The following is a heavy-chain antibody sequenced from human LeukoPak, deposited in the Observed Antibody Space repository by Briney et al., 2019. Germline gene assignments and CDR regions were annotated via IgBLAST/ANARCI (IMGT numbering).Heavy chain of an antibody. CDR2: INHSGST. Sequence: SETLSLTCAVYGGSFSGYYWSWIRQPPGKGLEWIGEINHSGSTNYNPSLKSRVTISVDTSKNQFSLKLSSVTAADTAVYYCARDPPYGYTFDYWGQGTLVTVSS. CDR1: GGSFSGYY. CDR3: ARDPPYGYTFDY. J-gene: IGHJ4*02. V-gene: IGHV4-34*01. D-gene: IGHD3-16*02.